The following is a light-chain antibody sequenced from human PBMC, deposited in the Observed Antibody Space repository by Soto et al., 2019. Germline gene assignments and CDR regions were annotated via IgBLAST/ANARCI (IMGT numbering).Light chain of an antibody. CDR2: GVS. CDR3: QQSYTLPVT. Sequence: DIQMTQSPSSLSASIGDRVTITCRASQSIDTYLSWYQKKPGKAPKLLMFGVSNLESGVPSRISGSGSGTDFTLTITSLEVDDFATYYCQQSYTLPVTFGGGTKV. J-gene: IGKJ4*01. CDR1: QSIDTY. V-gene: IGKV1-39*01.